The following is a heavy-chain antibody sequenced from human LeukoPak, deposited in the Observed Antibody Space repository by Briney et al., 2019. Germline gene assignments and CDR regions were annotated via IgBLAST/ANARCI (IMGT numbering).Heavy chain of an antibody. Sequence: GGSLRLSCAASGFIFSHYAMHWVRQAPGKGLEYVSAISHHGASTYYANSVKGRFTVSRDNSKSTLYLQMGSLRAEDMAIYYCARDRGTYCGGDCSNYYFDYWGQGALVTVSS. J-gene: IGHJ4*02. V-gene: IGHV3-64*01. CDR1: GFIFSHYA. CDR2: ISHHGAST. D-gene: IGHD2-21*01. CDR3: ARDRGTYCGGDCSNYYFDY.